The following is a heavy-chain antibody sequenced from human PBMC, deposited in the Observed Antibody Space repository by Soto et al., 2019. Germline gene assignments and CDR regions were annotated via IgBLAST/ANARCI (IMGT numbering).Heavy chain of an antibody. Sequence: EVQLLESGGGLVQPGGSLRLSCAASRFSFSNYAMSWVRQAPGKGLEWVSAISGSGASTYYAASVTGRFTISRDNSKNTLFLQMNSLRAEDTAVYYCAKGTYGDDVRGDAFDIWGQGTMVTVAS. CDR3: AKGTYGDDVRGDAFDI. V-gene: IGHV3-23*01. CDR2: ISGSGAST. J-gene: IGHJ3*02. D-gene: IGHD4-17*01. CDR1: RFSFSNYA.